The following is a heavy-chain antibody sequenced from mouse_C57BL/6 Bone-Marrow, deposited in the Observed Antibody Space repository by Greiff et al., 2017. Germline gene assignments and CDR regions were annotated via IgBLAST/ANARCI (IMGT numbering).Heavy chain of an antibody. Sequence: VQLQQPGAELVMPGASVKLSCKASGYTFTSYWMHWVKQRPGQGLEWIGEIDPSDSYTNSNQKFKGKSTLTVDKSSSTAYMQLSNLTSEDSSVYYCERLSDYDVEVWFAYWGQGTLVTVSA. CDR2: IDPSDSYT. J-gene: IGHJ3*01. CDR3: ERLSDYDVEVWFAY. V-gene: IGHV1-69*01. D-gene: IGHD2-4*01. CDR1: GYTFTSYW.